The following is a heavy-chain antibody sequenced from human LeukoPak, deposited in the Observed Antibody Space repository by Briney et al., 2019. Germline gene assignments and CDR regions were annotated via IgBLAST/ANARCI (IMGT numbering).Heavy chain of an antibody. Sequence: GGSLRLSCAASGFTFSNAWMSWVRQAPGKGLEWVARIKSKTGAWTTDYAAPVKDRFTISRYDSKNTLYLQMNGVKTEDTAVYYCTTESTTTPFDYWGQGTLVTVSS. J-gene: IGHJ4*02. V-gene: IGHV3-15*01. CDR1: GFTFSNAW. CDR3: TTESTTTPFDY. CDR2: IKSKTGAWTT. D-gene: IGHD1-14*01.